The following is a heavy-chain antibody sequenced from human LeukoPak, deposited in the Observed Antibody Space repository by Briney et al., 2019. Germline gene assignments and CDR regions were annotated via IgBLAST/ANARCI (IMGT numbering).Heavy chain of an antibody. CDR1: GGSINSGSYF. D-gene: IGHD1-26*01. CDR3: ARSNSGSYRELDY. V-gene: IGHV4-61*02. J-gene: IGHJ4*02. CDR2: IYTSGIT. Sequence: SETLSLTCTVSGGSINSGSYFWSWIRPPAGKGLEWIGRIYTSGITNYNSSLMSRATISIDTSKNQFSLKLSSVTAADTAVYYCARSNSGSYRELDYWGQGALVTVSS.